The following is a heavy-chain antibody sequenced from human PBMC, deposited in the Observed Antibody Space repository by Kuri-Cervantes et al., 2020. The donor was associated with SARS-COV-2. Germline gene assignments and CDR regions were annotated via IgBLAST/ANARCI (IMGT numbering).Heavy chain of an antibody. CDR3: ARDSRQLFYGRGGWFDP. J-gene: IGHJ5*02. CDR1: GGTFSSYA. D-gene: IGHD2/OR15-2a*01. CDR2: IIPIFGTA. Sequence: SVKVSCKASGGTFSSYAISWVRQAPGQGLEWMGGIIPIFGTANYAQKFQGRVTITADKSTSTAYMELSSLRSEDTAVYYCARDSRQLFYGRGGWFDPCGQAILTVSS. V-gene: IGHV1-69*06.